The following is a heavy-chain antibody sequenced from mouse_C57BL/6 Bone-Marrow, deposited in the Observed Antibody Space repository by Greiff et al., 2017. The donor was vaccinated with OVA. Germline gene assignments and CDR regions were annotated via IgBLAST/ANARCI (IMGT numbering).Heavy chain of an antibody. CDR3: ASPYDYDEGWAMDY. D-gene: IGHD2-4*01. Sequence: DVQLQESGAELVRPGSSVKMSCKTSGYTFTSYGINWVKQRPGQGLEWIGYIYIGNGYTEYNEKFKGKATLTSDTSSSTAYMQLSSLTSEDSAIYFCASPYDYDEGWAMDYWGQGTSVTVSS. CDR2: IYIGNGYT. J-gene: IGHJ4*01. CDR1: GYTFTSYG. V-gene: IGHV1-58*01.